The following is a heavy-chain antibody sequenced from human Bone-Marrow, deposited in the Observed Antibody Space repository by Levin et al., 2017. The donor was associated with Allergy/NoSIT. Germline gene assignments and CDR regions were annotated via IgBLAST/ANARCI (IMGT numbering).Heavy chain of an antibody. D-gene: IGHD6-25*01. CDR3: VKESGVGAAHYYAS. CDR1: GYTFTSYG. V-gene: IGHV1-46*03. Sequence: GESLKISCLASGYTFTSYGIHWVRQPPRQGLEWMGLINPGGGATIVAQRFQGRVTVTRDTSTTTVFMHLSGLTSEDTAMYYCVKESGVGAAHYYASWGQGTLVSVSS. J-gene: IGHJ4*02. CDR2: INPGGGAT.